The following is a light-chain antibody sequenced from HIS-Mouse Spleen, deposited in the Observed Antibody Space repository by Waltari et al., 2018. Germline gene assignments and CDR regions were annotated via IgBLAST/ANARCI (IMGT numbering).Light chain of an antibody. Sequence: QSALTQPASVSGSPGQSIPISCTGTSTYVGGYNYGPWYQQHPGKAPKLMIYDVSNRPSGVSNRFSGSKSGNTASLTISGLQAEDEADYYCSSYTSSSTPYVFGTGTKVTVL. J-gene: IGLJ1*01. V-gene: IGLV2-14*03. CDR1: STYVGGYNY. CDR3: SSYTSSSTPYV. CDR2: DVS.